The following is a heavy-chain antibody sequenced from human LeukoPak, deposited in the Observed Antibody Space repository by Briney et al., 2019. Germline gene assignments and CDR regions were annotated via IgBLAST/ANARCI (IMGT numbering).Heavy chain of an antibody. V-gene: IGHV4-38-2*01. J-gene: IGHJ4*02. CDR1: GYSIRSGDY. Sequence: SETLSPTCAVSGYSIRSGDYWGWIRQSPGKGLEWIGSIYHSGSTHYNPSLKSRVTISADTSKNQFSLMLSSVTAADTAVYYCARRGDILTDYAFDYWGQGTLVTVSS. CDR2: IYHSGST. D-gene: IGHD3-9*01. CDR3: ARRGDILTDYAFDY.